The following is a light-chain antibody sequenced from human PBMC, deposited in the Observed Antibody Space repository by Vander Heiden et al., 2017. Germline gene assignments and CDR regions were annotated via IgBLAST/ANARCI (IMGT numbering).Light chain of an antibody. CDR1: QSVLYSSNNKNY. Sequence: DIVMTQSPDSLAVSLGERATINCKSSQSVLYSSNNKNYLAWYQQKPGQPPKLLIYWASTRESGVPDRFSGSGSGTDFTLTISSLQAEDVAVYYCQQYYSTRLFTFGPGIKVDIK. V-gene: IGKV4-1*01. J-gene: IGKJ3*01. CDR2: WAS. CDR3: QQYYSTRLFT.